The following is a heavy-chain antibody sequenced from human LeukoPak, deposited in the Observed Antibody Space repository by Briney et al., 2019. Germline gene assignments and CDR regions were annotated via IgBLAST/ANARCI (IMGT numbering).Heavy chain of an antibody. V-gene: IGHV3-30*02. Sequence: GGSLRLSCAASGFSFSSYGMHWLRQAPGKGLEWLTFIRYDGNIKYYADSVKGRFTISRDNSKNTLYLQMNSLRVEDTAVYYCAKDQGSLKIDYWGQGTLVTVSP. CDR1: GFSFSSYG. J-gene: IGHJ4*02. D-gene: IGHD1-26*01. CDR2: IRYDGNIK. CDR3: AKDQGSLKIDY.